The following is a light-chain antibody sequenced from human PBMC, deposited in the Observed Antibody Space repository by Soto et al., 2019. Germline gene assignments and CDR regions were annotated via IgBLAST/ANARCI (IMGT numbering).Light chain of an antibody. J-gene: IGKJ4*01. CDR1: QSVGSN. CDR2: GAS. CDR3: LHYYYWPLT. Sequence: EIVMTQSPVTLSVSLGGRAALSCGASQSVGSNLAWYQQMPGQAPRLLIYGASTRATGIPARFSGSGSGTEFTLTISSLQSEDFAVYYCLHYYYWPLTFGGGTKVDIK. V-gene: IGKV3-15*01.